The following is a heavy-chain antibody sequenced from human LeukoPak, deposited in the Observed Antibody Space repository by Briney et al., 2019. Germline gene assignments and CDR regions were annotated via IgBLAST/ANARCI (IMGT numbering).Heavy chain of an antibody. D-gene: IGHD5-12*01. CDR2: ISGSGGST. CDR1: GFTFSSYA. J-gene: IGHJ4*02. CDR3: TKSRTAVATIRYFDY. Sequence: GGSLRLSCTASGFTFSSYAMSWVRQAPGKGLEWVSAISGSGGSTYYADSVKGRFTISRDNSKNTLYLQMNSLRAEDTAVYYCTKSRTAVATIRYFDYWGQGTLVTVSS. V-gene: IGHV3-23*01.